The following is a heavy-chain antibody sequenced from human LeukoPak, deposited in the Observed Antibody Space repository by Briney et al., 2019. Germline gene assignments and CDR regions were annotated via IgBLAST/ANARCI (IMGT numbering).Heavy chain of an antibody. CDR3: ARVVVAATNWFDP. J-gene: IGHJ5*02. CDR1: GYTFTSYG. Sequence: ASVKVSCKASGYTFTSYGISWVRQAPGQGLEWMGWISPYNGNTYYAQKFQGRIIMTTDTSTSTAYMELRSLRSDDTAVYYCARVVVAATNWFDPWGQGTLVTVSS. V-gene: IGHV1-18*01. CDR2: ISPYNGNT. D-gene: IGHD2-15*01.